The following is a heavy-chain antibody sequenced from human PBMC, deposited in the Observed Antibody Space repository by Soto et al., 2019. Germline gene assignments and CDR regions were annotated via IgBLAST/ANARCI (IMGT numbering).Heavy chain of an antibody. CDR1: GGSISSSSYY. V-gene: IGHV4-39*01. D-gene: IGHD6-13*01. CDR2: IYYSGST. Sequence: QLQLQESGPGLVKPSETLSLTCTVSGGSISSSSYYWGWIRQPPGKGLEWIGSIYYSGSTYYNPSLKSRVTISVDTSKNQFSPKLSSVTAADTAVYYCAGTSVSSWYTFDYWGQGTLVTVSS. J-gene: IGHJ4*02. CDR3: AGTSVSSWYTFDY.